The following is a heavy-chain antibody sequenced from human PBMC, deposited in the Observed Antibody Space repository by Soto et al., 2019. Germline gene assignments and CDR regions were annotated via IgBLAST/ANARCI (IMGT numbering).Heavy chain of an antibody. CDR3: AREADFWSGYCDY. Sequence: CAASGFTFSSYRMSWVRQAPGKGLEWVANIKQDGSEKYYVDSVKGRFTISRDNAKNSLYLQMNSLRAEDTAVYYCAREADFWSGYCDYWGQGTLVTVSS. CDR2: IKQDGSEK. CDR1: GFTFSSYR. J-gene: IGHJ4*02. D-gene: IGHD3-3*01. V-gene: IGHV3-7*01.